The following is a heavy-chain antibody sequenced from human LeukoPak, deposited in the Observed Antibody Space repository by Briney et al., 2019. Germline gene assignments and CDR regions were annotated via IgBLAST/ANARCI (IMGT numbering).Heavy chain of an antibody. J-gene: IGHJ4*02. CDR1: GFTFTSSA. V-gene: IGHV1-58*01. CDR2: IVVGSGNT. CDR3: AAGDYDSSGYYTLIGY. Sequence: SVKVSCKASGFTFTSSAVQWVRQARGQRLEWIGWIVVGSGNTNYAQKFQERVTITRDMSTSTAYMELSSLRSEDTAVYYCAAGDYDSSGYYTLIGYWGQGTLVTVSS. D-gene: IGHD3-22*01.